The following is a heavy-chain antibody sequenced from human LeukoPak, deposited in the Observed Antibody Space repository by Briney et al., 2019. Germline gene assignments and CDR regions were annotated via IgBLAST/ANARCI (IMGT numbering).Heavy chain of an antibody. V-gene: IGHV3-21*01. CDR2: ISSSSSYI. CDR1: GFTFSSYE. CDR3: ARDVGAENNPAFDI. D-gene: IGHD1-26*01. Sequence: GGSLRLSCAASGFTFSSYEMNWVRQAPGKGLEWVSSISSSSSYIYYADSVKGRFTISRDNAKNSLYLQMNSLRAEDTAVYYCARDVGAENNPAFDIWGQGTVVTVSS. J-gene: IGHJ3*02.